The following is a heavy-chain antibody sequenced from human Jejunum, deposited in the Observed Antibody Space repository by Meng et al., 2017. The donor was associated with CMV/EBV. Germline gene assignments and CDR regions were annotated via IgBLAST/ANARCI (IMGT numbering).Heavy chain of an antibody. V-gene: IGHV4-39*02. J-gene: IGHJ4*02. CDR1: GGSISNVLWY. CDR3: ARVGGYRYGAIDY. Sequence: AGGSISNVLWYWGGTRQRPGQGLDWMGSIYYTGGNHYSPSRTSRVTISLDTDKNHLTLMPSSVTAADTAVYDCARVGGYRYGAIDYWGQGTLVTVSS. D-gene: IGHD5-18*01. CDR2: IYYTGGN.